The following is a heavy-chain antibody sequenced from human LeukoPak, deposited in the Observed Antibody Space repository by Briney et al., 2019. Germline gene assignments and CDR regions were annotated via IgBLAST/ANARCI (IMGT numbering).Heavy chain of an antibody. D-gene: IGHD2-2*01. CDR3: ARDGRGIPPAMLFDY. CDR1: GFTFSSYA. V-gene: IGHV3-30-3*01. Sequence: GGSLRLSCAASGFTFSSYAMHWVRQAPDKGLEWVAVISYDGNNKYYADSVKGRFTASRDNSKNTLYLQMDSLRAEDTAVYYCARDGRGIPPAMLFDYWGQGTLVTVSS. J-gene: IGHJ4*02. CDR2: ISYDGNNK.